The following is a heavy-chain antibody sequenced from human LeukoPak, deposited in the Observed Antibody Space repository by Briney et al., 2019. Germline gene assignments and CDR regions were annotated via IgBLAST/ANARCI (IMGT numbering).Heavy chain of an antibody. J-gene: IGHJ4*02. CDR2: INPNSGGT. CDR3: ARDGDGYNQYYFDY. D-gene: IGHD5-24*01. CDR1: GYTFTGYY. Sequence: ASVKVSCKASGYTFTGYYMHWVRQAPGQGLEWMGWINPNSGGTNYAQKFQGRVTMTRDTSISTAYMELSRLRSDDTAAYYCARDGDGYNQYYFDYWGKGTLVTVSS. V-gene: IGHV1-2*02.